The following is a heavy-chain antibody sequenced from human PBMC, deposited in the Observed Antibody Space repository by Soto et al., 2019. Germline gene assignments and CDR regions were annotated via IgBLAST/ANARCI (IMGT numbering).Heavy chain of an antibody. Sequence: SETLSLTCNVTGGSISSYYWSWIRQPPGKGLEWIGYIYYSGSTNYNPSLKSRVTISVDTSKNQFSLKLSSVTAADTAVYYCTRELGSAPRDPFSSWARGTLVPVSS. V-gene: IGHV4-59*01. D-gene: IGHD6-25*01. CDR2: IYYSGST. J-gene: IGHJ5*02. CDR1: GGSISSYY. CDR3: TRELGSAPRDPFSS.